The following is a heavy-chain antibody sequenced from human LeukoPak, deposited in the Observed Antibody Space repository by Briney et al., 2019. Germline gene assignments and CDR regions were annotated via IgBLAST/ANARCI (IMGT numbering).Heavy chain of an antibody. CDR3: ASYGSGSYDAFDI. Sequence: SETLSLTCTLSGGSFSSYYWSWIRQPPGKGLEWIGYIYYSGSTNYNPSLKSRVTISVDTSKNQFSLKLSSVTAADTAVYYCASYGSGSYDAFDIWGQGTMVTVSS. CDR2: IYYSGST. J-gene: IGHJ3*02. D-gene: IGHD3-10*01. CDR1: GGSFSSYY. V-gene: IGHV4-59*01.